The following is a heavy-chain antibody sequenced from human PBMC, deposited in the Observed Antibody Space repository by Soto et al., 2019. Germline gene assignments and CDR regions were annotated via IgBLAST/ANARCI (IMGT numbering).Heavy chain of an antibody. V-gene: IGHV4-34*02. Sequence: QFHLQQWGARMLKPSETLSLTCAVYGGSVNGYYWDWIRQPPGKGLEWIGEINHTGGTHYNPSLKSRVTMSVDTANIQFSLRLSSVTAAYTSIYYCATRITVFGLLIPPLDPWGQGTQGTVSS. D-gene: IGHD3-3*01. CDR2: INHTGGT. CDR3: ATRITVFGLLIPPLDP. CDR1: GGSVNGYY. J-gene: IGHJ5*02.